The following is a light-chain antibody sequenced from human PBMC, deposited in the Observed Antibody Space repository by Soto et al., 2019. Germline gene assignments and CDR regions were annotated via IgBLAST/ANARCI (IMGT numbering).Light chain of an antibody. V-gene: IGLV2-14*01. J-gene: IGLJ2*01. Sequence: QSALFQTASVSGSPGQSITISCTGTTSDVGRYKFVSWYQHHPGKAPKLLIFEVTNRPSGVSSRFSGSKSGNTASLTISGLQTEDEATYYCGSSTDTDTLVIFGGGTKVTVL. CDR1: TSDVGRYKF. CDR2: EVT. CDR3: GSSTDTDTLVI.